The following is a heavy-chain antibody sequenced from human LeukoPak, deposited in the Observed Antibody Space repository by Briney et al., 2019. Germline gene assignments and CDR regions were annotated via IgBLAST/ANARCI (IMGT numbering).Heavy chain of an antibody. D-gene: IGHD1-20*01. V-gene: IGHV4-34*01. CDR2: INHGGST. Sequence: PSETLSLTCAVYGGSFSGYYWSWIRQPPGKGLEWIGEINHGGSTNYNPSLKGRVTISVDTSKNQFSLKLSSVTAADTAVYYCARGQITGTYYFDYWGQGTLVTVSS. CDR1: GGSFSGYY. CDR3: ARGQITGTYYFDY. J-gene: IGHJ4*02.